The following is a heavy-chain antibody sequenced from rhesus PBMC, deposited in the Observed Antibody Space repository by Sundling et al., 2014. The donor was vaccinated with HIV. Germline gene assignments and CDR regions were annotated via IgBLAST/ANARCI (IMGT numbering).Heavy chain of an antibody. J-gene: IGHJ4*01. CDR2: IYWDDDK. CDR1: GFSLSTSGMG. Sequence: QVTLNESGPALVKPTQSLTLTCTFSGFSLSTSGMGVGWIRQPPGKTLEWLAHIYWDDDKRYSTSLKSRLTISKDTSKDQVVLTVTNMDPTDTATYFCARRTLYFDYWGQGVLVTVSS. V-gene: IGHV2-174*02. CDR3: ARRTLYFDY.